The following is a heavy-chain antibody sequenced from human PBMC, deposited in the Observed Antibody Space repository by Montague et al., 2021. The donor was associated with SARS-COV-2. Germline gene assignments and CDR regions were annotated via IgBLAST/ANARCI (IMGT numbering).Heavy chain of an antibody. CDR1: GGSISNYH. CDR2: IYSSGST. Sequence: SETLSLTCTVSGGSISNYHWNWIRQPPGKGLEWIAYIYSSGSTNYNPSLQSRVTISVDTSRYQFSLRLTSVTAADTAVYYCARQLRVRRTWQVGDYNHYGMDVGGQGTRASVSS. J-gene: IGHJ6*02. CDR3: ARQLRVRRTWQVGDYNHYGMDV. V-gene: IGHV4-59*08. D-gene: IGHD3-10*01.